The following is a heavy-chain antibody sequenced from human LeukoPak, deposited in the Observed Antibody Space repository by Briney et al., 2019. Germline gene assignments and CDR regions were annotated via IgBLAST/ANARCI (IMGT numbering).Heavy chain of an antibody. J-gene: IGHJ4*02. CDR1: GYTFTSYY. V-gene: IGHV1-46*01. D-gene: IGHD3-10*01. Sequence: GASVKVSCKASGYTFTSYYMHWVRQAPGQGLEWMGIINPSGGSTSYAQKFQGRVTMTRDTSTRTVYMELSSLRSEDTAVYYCARGRRVITMVRGVIDSLDYWGQGTLVTVSS. CDR2: INPSGGST. CDR3: ARGRRVITMVRGVIDSLDY.